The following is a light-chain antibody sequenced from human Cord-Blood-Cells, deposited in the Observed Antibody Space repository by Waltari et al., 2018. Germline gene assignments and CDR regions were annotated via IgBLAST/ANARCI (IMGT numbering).Light chain of an antibody. V-gene: IGKV3-15*01. CDR2: GAS. Sequence: EIVMTQSLATLSVSPGERATISCRASQSVSSNLAWYKQKPGQAPGLLIYGASTRATCIPARCSGSGSGTEFTITISSLQSEDFAVYYCQQYNNWPPLTFGGGTKVEIK. CDR1: QSVSSN. J-gene: IGKJ4*01. CDR3: QQYNNWPPLT.